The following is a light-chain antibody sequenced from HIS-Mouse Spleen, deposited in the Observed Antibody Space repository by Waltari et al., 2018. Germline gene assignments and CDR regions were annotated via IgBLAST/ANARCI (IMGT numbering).Light chain of an antibody. Sequence: QSALTQPASVSGSPGQSITISRTGTRIDVVGYNYVSLYQQHPGKAPKLMIYEVSNRPSGVSNRFSGSKSGNTASLTISGLQAEDEADYYCSSYTSSSTLDVFGTGTKVTVL. V-gene: IGLV2-14*01. CDR1: RIDVVGYNY. CDR2: EVS. J-gene: IGLJ1*01. CDR3: SSYTSSSTLDV.